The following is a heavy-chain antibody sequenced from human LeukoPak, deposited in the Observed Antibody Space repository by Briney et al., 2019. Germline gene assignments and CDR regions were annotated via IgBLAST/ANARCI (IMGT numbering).Heavy chain of an antibody. Sequence: SETLSLTCTVSGGSISSYYWSWIRQPPGKGLEWIGYIYYSGTTNYNPSLKSRVTISVDTSKNQFSLRLSSVTAADTAVYYCARLRQQVAAIDYWGQGTLVTVSS. V-gene: IGHV4-59*01. CDR1: GGSISSYY. CDR2: IYYSGTT. D-gene: IGHD2-15*01. CDR3: ARLRQQVAAIDY. J-gene: IGHJ4*02.